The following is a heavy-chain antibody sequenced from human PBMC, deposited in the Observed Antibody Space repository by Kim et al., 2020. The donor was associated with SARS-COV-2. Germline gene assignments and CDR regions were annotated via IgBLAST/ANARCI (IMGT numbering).Heavy chain of an antibody. Sequence: SETLSLTCAVYGGSFSGYYWSWIRQPPGKGLEWIWEINHSGSTNYNPSLKSRVTISVDTSKNQFSLKLSSVTAADTAVYYCARGLWFGESTYYYYGMDV. CDR3: ARGLWFGESTYYYYGMDV. J-gene: IGHJ6*01. V-gene: IGHV4-34*01. D-gene: IGHD3-10*01. CDR2: INHSGST. CDR1: GGSFSGYY.